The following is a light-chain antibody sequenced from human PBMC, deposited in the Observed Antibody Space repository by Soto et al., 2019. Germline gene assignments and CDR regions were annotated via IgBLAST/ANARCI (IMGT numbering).Light chain of an antibody. J-gene: IGKJ4*01. V-gene: IGKV4-1*01. CDR1: QSVLYYYNNKNC. Sequence: DIVMTQSPDSLAVSLGERATINCKSSQSVLYYYNNKNCLAWYQQKPGQPPKLLIYWASTRESGVPDRFSGSGSGTDFTLTIGSLQAEDVAVYYCQQYYSTFLTFGGGTKVEIK. CDR3: QQYYSTFLT. CDR2: WAS.